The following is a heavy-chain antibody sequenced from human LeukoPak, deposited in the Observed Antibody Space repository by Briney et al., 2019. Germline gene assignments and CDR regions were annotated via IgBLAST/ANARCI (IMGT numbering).Heavy chain of an antibody. CDR2: ISYTGNT. Sequence: SETLSLTCSVSGGPISSSDYYWGWIRQPPGKGLEWVGRISYTGNTYYTPSLKSRVTTSVDTSNNLFSLRLSSVTAGDTAVYYCARLTHSYYADSSGYYPYYYMDVWGKGTTVTVSS. D-gene: IGHD3-22*01. V-gene: IGHV4-39*02. CDR3: ARLTHSYYADSSGYYPYYYMDV. CDR1: GGPISSSDYY. J-gene: IGHJ6*03.